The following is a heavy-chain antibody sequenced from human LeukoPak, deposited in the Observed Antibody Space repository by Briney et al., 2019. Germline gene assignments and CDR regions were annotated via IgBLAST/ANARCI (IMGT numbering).Heavy chain of an antibody. J-gene: IGHJ4*02. CDR2: IWSDGTNQ. CDR1: QFRFPFSHYG. D-gene: IGHD4-11*01. Sequence: GKSLTLFCVASQFRFPFSHYGMHWVRQDPGRGLEWVAVIWSDGTNQYYADSVKGRFNISRDDSKNTVYLQMNSLRAEDTAVYFCAKDAQRGFDYSNSLEYWGQGTLVTVSS. V-gene: IGHV3-33*06. CDR3: AKDAQRGFDYSNSLEY.